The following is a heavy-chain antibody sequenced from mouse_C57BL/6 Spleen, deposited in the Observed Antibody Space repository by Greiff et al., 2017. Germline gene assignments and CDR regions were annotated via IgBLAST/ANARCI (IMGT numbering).Heavy chain of an antibody. CDR3: ARGAPYYGSSYGYFDV. CDR1: GYTFTTYP. Sequence: VQLQQSGAELVKPGASVKMSCKASGYTFTTYPIEWMKQNHGKSLEWIGNFHPYNDDTKYNEKFKGKATLTVEKSSSTVYLELSRLTSDDSAVYYCARGAPYYGSSYGYFDVWGTGTTVTVSS. V-gene: IGHV1-47*01. J-gene: IGHJ1*03. D-gene: IGHD1-1*01. CDR2: FHPYNDDT.